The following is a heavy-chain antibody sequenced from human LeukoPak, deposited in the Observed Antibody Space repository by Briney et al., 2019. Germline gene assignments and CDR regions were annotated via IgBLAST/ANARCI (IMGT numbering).Heavy chain of an antibody. CDR2: IKQDGSEK. CDR1: GFTFSSYW. V-gene: IGHV3-7*01. D-gene: IGHD6-13*01. J-gene: IGHJ4*02. Sequence: GGSLRLSCAASGFTFSSYWMSWVRQAPGKGLEWMANIKQDGSEKYYVDSVKGRFTISRDNAKNSLYLQMNSLRAEDTAVYYCARDPGYSSSWYPNQWGQGTLVTVSS. CDR3: ARDPGYSSSWYPNQ.